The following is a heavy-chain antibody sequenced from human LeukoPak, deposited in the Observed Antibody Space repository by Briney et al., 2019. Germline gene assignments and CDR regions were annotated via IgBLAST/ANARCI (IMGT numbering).Heavy chain of an antibody. D-gene: IGHD1-7*01. CDR1: GGSISSYY. J-gene: IGHJ3*02. CDR2: IYTSGST. Sequence: SETLSLSCTVSGGSISSYYWSWIRRPAGKGLEWIGRIYTSGSTNYNPSLKSRVTMSVDTSKNQFSLKLSSVTAADTAVYYCARGRISDWNYADGFDIWGQGTMVTVSS. V-gene: IGHV4-4*07. CDR3: ARGRISDWNYADGFDI.